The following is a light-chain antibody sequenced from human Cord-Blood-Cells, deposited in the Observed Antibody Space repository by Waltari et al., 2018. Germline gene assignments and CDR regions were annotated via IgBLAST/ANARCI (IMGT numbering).Light chain of an antibody. J-gene: IGLJ3*02. CDR1: SSNIGSNP. Sequence: QSVLTQPPSASGTPRQRVTIPCSGSSSNIGSNPVNWYQQLPGTAPKLLIYSNNQRPSGVPDRFSGSKSGTSASLAISGLQAEDEADYYCAAWDDSLIWVFGGGTKLTVL. CDR2: SNN. V-gene: IGLV1-44*01. CDR3: AAWDDSLIWV.